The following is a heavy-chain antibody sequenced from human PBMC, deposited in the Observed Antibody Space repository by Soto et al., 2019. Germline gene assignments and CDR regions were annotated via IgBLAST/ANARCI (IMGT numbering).Heavy chain of an antibody. V-gene: IGHV3-48*02. CDR2: ISSSSSTI. Sequence: GGSLRLSCSASGFSVSTYTMGWVRLAPGRGLEWVSYISSSSSTIYYADSVKGRFTISRDNAKNSLYLQMNSLRDEDTAVYYCARVYYYDSGPFDPWGQGTLVTVSS. D-gene: IGHD3-22*01. CDR1: GFSVSTYT. CDR3: ARVYYYDSGPFDP. J-gene: IGHJ5*02.